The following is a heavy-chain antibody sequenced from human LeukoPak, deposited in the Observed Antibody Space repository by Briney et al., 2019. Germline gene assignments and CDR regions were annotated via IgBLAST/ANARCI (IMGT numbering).Heavy chain of an antibody. J-gene: IGHJ4*02. D-gene: IGHD3-22*01. CDR3: ARGGSVIYYDSSGYYDY. CDR1: GGSFSGYY. Sequence: SETLSLTCAVYGGSFSGYYWSWIRQPPGKGLEWIGEINHSGSTNYNPSLKSRVTISVDTSKNQFSLKLSSVTAADTAVYYCARGGSVIYYDSSGYYDYWGQGTLVTVSS. CDR2: INHSGST. V-gene: IGHV4-34*01.